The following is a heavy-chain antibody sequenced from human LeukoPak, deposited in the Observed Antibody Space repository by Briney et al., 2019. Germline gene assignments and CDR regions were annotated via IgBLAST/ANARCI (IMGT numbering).Heavy chain of an antibody. V-gene: IGHV4-61*02. D-gene: IGHD6-19*01. CDR3: ARDVRSSGWYQNYYMDV. CDR1: GGFISSGSYY. CDR2: IYTSGST. J-gene: IGHJ6*03. Sequence: PSETLSLTCTVSGGFISSGSYYWSWIRQPAGKGLEWIGRIYTSGSTNYNPSLKSRVTISVDTSKNQFSLKLSSVTAADTAVYYCARDVRSSGWYQNYYMDVWGKGTTVTVSS.